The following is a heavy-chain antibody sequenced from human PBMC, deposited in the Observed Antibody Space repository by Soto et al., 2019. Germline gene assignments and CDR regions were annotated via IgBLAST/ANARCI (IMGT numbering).Heavy chain of an antibody. CDR2: INSDGSST. CDR1: GFTVRSYW. V-gene: IGHV3-74*01. Sequence: GGSLRLCCAACGFTVRSYWMQWVRQAPGKGLVWVSWINSDGSSTSYADSVKGRFTISRDNAKNTLYLQMNSLRAEDTAVYYCASGGSSLNFDSWGQGTLVTVSS. J-gene: IGHJ4*02. D-gene: IGHD6-6*01. CDR3: ASGGSSLNFDS.